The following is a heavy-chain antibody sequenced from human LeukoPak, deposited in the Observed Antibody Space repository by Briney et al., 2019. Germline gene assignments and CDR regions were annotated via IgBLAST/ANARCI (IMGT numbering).Heavy chain of an antibody. CDR2: IYYSGST. V-gene: IGHV4-61*01. J-gene: IGHJ4*02. D-gene: IGHD4-17*01. Sequence: SETLSLTCTVSGGSISSSSYYWSWIRQPPGKGLEWIGYIYYSGSTNYNPSLKSRVTISVDTSKNQFSLKLSSVTAADTAVYYCARYGDYPFDYWGQGTLVTVSS. CDR1: GGSISSSSYY. CDR3: ARYGDYPFDY.